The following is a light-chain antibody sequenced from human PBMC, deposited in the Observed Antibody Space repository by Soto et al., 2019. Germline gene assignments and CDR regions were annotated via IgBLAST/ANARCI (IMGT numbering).Light chain of an antibody. Sequence: DIVLTQSPGTLPLSPGERATLSCRASQRVSSSYVARYQQRPGQAPRLLIYGASSRATGIPDRFSGSGSGTNFTLTVSRLEPEDFAVYYCQQYGRSRTFGQGTKVDIK. CDR3: QQYGRSRT. J-gene: IGKJ1*01. CDR2: GAS. CDR1: QRVSSSY. V-gene: IGKV3-20*01.